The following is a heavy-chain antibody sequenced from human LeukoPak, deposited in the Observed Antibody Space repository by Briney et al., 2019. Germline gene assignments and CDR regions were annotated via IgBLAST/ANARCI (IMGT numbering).Heavy chain of an antibody. J-gene: IGHJ5*02. CDR2: INPNSGGT. Sequence: ASVKVSCKASGYTFTGYYMHWVRQAPGQGLEWMGWINPNSGGTNYAQKFQGWVTMTRDTSTSTVYMELSSLRSEDTAVYYCARGRLSGGWSCFDPWGQGTLVTVSS. CDR1: GYTFTGYY. CDR3: ARGRLSGGWSCFDP. D-gene: IGHD6-19*01. V-gene: IGHV1-2*04.